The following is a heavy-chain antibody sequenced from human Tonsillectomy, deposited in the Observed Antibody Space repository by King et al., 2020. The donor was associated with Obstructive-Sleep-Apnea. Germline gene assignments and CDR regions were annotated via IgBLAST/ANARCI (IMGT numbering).Heavy chain of an antibody. V-gene: IGHV4-34*01. J-gene: IGHJ4*02. CDR3: ARGHTYYYASSGYVLDY. CDR2: INHSGST. D-gene: IGHD3-22*01. CDR1: GGSFSGYY. Sequence: VQLQQWGAGLLKPSETLSLTCAVDGGSFSGYYWSWIRQPPGKGLEWIGEINHSGSTNYNPSLKSRVTISVDTSKNQFSLKVSSVTAADTAVYYCARGHTYYYASSGYVLDYLGQGTLVTVSS.